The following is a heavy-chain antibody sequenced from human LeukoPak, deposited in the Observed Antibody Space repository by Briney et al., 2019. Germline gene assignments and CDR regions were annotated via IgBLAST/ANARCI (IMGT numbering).Heavy chain of an antibody. Sequence: GGSLRLSCAASGFTFSSCGMHWVRQAPGKGLEWVAVIWYDGSHKYHADSVKGRFTISRDNSKNTLYLEMNNLRVEDTAVYFCARGDLYGDYVILNWGQGTLVTVSS. J-gene: IGHJ4*02. CDR2: IWYDGSHK. CDR3: ARGDLYGDYVILN. CDR1: GFTFSSCG. D-gene: IGHD4-17*01. V-gene: IGHV3-33*01.